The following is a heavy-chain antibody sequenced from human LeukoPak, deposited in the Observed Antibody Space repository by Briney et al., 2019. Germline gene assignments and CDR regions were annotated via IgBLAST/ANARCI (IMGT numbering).Heavy chain of an antibody. J-gene: IGHJ4*02. Sequence: GGSLRLSCAASGFTLSSYAMHWVRQAPGKGLEWVAVISYDGSNKYYADSVKGRFTISRDNSKNTLYLQMNSLRAEDTAVYYCAREEVTAISPISFDYWGQGTLVTVSS. CDR1: GFTLSSYA. D-gene: IGHD2-21*02. V-gene: IGHV3-30-3*01. CDR3: AREEVTAISPISFDY. CDR2: ISYDGSNK.